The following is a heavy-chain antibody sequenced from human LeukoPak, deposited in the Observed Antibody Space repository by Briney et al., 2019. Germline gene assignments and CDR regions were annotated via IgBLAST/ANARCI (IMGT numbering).Heavy chain of an antibody. J-gene: IGHJ6*02. CDR2: IIPIFSTA. Sequence: GSSVKVSCKASGGTFSSYAISWVRQAPGQGLEWMGGIIPIFSTANYAQKFQGRVTITADESTSTAYMELSSLRSEDTAVYYCARERHCSGGSCKPYYGMDVWGQGTTVTVSS. D-gene: IGHD2-15*01. CDR1: GGTFSSYA. V-gene: IGHV1-69*01. CDR3: ARERHCSGGSCKPYYGMDV.